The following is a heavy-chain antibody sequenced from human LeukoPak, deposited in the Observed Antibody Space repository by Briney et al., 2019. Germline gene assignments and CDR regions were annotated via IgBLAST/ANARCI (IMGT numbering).Heavy chain of an antibody. CDR2: IHYSGST. D-gene: IGHD2-2*01. V-gene: IGHV4-59*12. Sequence: PSETLSLTCTVSGGSINSYYWSWIRQPPGKGLEGIGYIHYSGSTNYNPSLKSRVTISVDTSKNQFSLKLSSVTAADTAVYYCARGQGSYCSSTSCGRANWFDPWGQGTLVTVSS. J-gene: IGHJ5*02. CDR1: GGSINSYY. CDR3: ARGQGSYCSSTSCGRANWFDP.